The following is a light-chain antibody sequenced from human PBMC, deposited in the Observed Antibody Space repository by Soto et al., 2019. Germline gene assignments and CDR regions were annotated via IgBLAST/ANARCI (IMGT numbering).Light chain of an antibody. CDR2: DVN. V-gene: IGLV2-11*01. J-gene: IGLJ1*01. CDR1: SNDVGAYNY. Sequence: QSALTQPRSVSGSPGQSVTISCTGTSNDVGAYNYVFWYQHHPGKAPKLIIFDVNKRPSGVPDRFSGSKSGNTASLTISGLQADDEADYHCCSFAGPNSFDLYVFGTGTKVTVL. CDR3: CSFAGPNSFDLYV.